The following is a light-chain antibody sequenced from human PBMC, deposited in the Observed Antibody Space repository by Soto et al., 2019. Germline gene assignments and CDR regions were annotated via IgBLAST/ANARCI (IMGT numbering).Light chain of an antibody. Sequence: QSVLTQPPSVSGAPGQRVTISCTGSSSNIGAGYDVHWYQQLPGTAPKLLIYGNNNRPSVVPDRVSGSKSGTSASLAITGLQAEDEADYYCQSYDSSLSGYVFGTGTKVTVL. J-gene: IGLJ1*01. CDR3: QSYDSSLSGYV. V-gene: IGLV1-40*01. CDR1: SSNIGAGYD. CDR2: GNN.